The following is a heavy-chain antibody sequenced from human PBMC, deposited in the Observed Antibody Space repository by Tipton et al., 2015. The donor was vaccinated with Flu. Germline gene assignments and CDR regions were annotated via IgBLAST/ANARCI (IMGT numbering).Heavy chain of an antibody. CDR1: GYSISSGYY. J-gene: IGHJ5*02. CDR2: IYHSGST. Sequence: TLSLTCTVSGYSISSGYYWGWIRQPPGKGLEWIGSIYHSGSTYYNPSLKSRVTISVDTSKNQFSLKLGSVTAADTAVYYCARGTLWFGDTSGWFDPWGQGTLVTVSS. V-gene: IGHV4-38-2*02. D-gene: IGHD3-10*01. CDR3: ARGTLWFGDTSGWFDP.